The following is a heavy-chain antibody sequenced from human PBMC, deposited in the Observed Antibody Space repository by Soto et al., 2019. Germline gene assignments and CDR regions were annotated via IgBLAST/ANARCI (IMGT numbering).Heavy chain of an antibody. D-gene: IGHD6-19*01. V-gene: IGHV3-73*01. Sequence: PGGSLRLSCEVSGFSFSDSAMHWVRQASGKGLQWVGRIRSKPNNYATAYDESVKGRFTISRDDSKNTAYLQMNSLKIEDTAIYYCTRHAVDYWGQGTLVTVYS. CDR2: IRSKPNNYAT. J-gene: IGHJ4*02. CDR3: TRHAVDY. CDR1: GFSFSDSA.